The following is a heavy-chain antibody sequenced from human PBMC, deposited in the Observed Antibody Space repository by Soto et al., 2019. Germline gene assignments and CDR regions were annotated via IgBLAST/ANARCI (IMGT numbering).Heavy chain of an antibody. V-gene: IGHV3-74*01. D-gene: IGHD5-18*01. Sequence: EVQLVESGGGLVQPGGSLRLSCAAAGFTYNNYWMHWVRQAPGKGLVWVSRINSDGSNTFYADSVKGRFSISRDNAKNTVYLQMNSLRGEDTTVYYCARGIQNRYGMEVWGQGTKVTVAS. CDR3: ARGIQNRYGMEV. CDR1: GFTYNNYW. CDR2: INSDGSNT. J-gene: IGHJ6*02.